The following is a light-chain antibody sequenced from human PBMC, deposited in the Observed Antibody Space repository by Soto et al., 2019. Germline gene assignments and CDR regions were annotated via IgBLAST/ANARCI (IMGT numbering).Light chain of an antibody. V-gene: IGKV3-11*01. J-gene: IGKJ2*01. Sequence: EIVLTQSPGTLSLSPGERATLSCRASQSFTSTSLAWYQQKPGQAPRLLIYDASNRATGIPARFSGSGSGTDFTLTISSLEPEDFAVYYCQQRSNWPTFGQGTKLEIK. CDR3: QQRSNWPT. CDR2: DAS. CDR1: QSFTSTS.